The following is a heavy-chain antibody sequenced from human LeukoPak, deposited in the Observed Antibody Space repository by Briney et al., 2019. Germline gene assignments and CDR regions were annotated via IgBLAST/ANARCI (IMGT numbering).Heavy chain of an antibody. Sequence: SETLSLTCTVSGGSISSYYWSWIRQPPGKGLEWIGYIYYSGSTNYNPSLKSRVTILVDTSKNQFSLKLSSVTAADTAVYYCARHYYDGSGTFDYWGQGTLVTVSS. J-gene: IGHJ4*02. CDR2: IYYSGST. V-gene: IGHV4-59*08. CDR3: ARHYYDGSGTFDY. D-gene: IGHD3-22*01. CDR1: GGSISSYY.